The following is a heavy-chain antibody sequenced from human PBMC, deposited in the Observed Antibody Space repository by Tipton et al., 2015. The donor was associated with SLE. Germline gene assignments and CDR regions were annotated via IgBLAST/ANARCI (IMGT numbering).Heavy chain of an antibody. CDR2: INHSGGT. CDR3: ARRRFQAASDY. V-gene: IGHV4-38-2*01. CDR1: GYSISSGYL. Sequence: TLSLTCAISGYSISSGYLWGWIRQPPGEGLGWIGNINHSGGTYYSPSLKSRVTMSVDTSMNQFSLKLSSVTAADTAVYYCARRRFQAASDYWGQGTLVSVSS. D-gene: IGHD6-25*01. J-gene: IGHJ4*02.